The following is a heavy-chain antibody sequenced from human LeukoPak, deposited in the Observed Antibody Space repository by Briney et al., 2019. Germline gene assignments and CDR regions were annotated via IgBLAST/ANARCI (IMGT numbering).Heavy chain of an antibody. CDR2: ISYDGSNK. Sequence: PGGSLRLSCAASGFTFSSYAMRWVRQAPGKGLEWVAVISYDGSNKYYADPVKGRFTISRDNSKNTLYLQMNSLRAEDTAVYYCAKEDYGDYLDYWGQGTLVTVSS. D-gene: IGHD4-17*01. CDR1: GFTFSSYA. CDR3: AKEDYGDYLDY. V-gene: IGHV3-30-3*01. J-gene: IGHJ4*02.